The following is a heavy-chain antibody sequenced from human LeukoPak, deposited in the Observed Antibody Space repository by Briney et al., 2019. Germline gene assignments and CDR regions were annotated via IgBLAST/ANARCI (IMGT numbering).Heavy chain of an antibody. CDR1: GGSISSYY. D-gene: IGHD4-11*01. CDR3: ARHYSNYGYFDY. V-gene: IGHV4-59*08. Sequence: SETLSLTCTVSGGSISSYYWSWIRQPPGKGLEWIGYIYYSGSTNYNPSLKSRVTISVDTSKNQFSLKLSSVTAADTAVYYCARHYSNYGYFDYWGQGTLVTVSS. CDR2: IYYSGST. J-gene: IGHJ4*02.